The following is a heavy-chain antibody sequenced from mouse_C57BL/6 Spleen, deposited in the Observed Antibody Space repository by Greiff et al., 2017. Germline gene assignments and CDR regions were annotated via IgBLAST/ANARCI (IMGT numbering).Heavy chain of an antibody. V-gene: IGHV1-52*01. J-gene: IGHJ1*03. D-gene: IGHD6-1*01. CDR2: IDPSDSET. CDR3: AESLYNGSSHWYFDV. CDR1: GYTFTSYW. Sequence: QVQLQQPGAELVRPGSSVKLSCKASGYTFTSYWMHWVKQRPIQGLEWIGNIDPSDSETHYNQKFKDKATLTVDKSSSTAYMQLSSLTSEDSAVYYGAESLYNGSSHWYFDVWGTGTTVTVSS.